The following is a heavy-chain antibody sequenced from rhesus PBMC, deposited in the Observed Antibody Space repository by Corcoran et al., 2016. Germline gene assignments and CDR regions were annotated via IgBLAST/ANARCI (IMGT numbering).Heavy chain of an antibody. J-gene: IGHJ4*01. CDR3: ARDGAWTPRDY. CDR1: GYSISSGYG. V-gene: IGHV4-122*02. CDR2: ISYSGST. Sequence: QLQLQESGPGLVKPSETLSLTCAVSGYSISSGYGWSWIRQPQGKGLEGIGYISYSGSTSYNPSYKSRVTISRDTSKNQFSLKLSSVTAADTAVYYCARDGAWTPRDYWGQGVLVTVSS. D-gene: IGHD1-44*02.